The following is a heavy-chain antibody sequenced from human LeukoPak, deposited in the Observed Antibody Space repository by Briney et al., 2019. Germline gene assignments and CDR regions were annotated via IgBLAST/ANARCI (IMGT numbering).Heavy chain of an antibody. CDR3: AKERDIVVVPAAMSRPLDY. V-gene: IGHV3-30*18. Sequence: GRSLRLSCAASGFTFSSYGMHWVRQAPGKGLEWVAVISYDGSNKYYADSVKGRFTISRDNSKNTLYLLMNSLRAEDTAVYYCAKERDIVVVPAAMSRPLDYLGQGTLV. CDR1: GFTFSSYG. CDR2: ISYDGSNK. J-gene: IGHJ4*02. D-gene: IGHD2-2*01.